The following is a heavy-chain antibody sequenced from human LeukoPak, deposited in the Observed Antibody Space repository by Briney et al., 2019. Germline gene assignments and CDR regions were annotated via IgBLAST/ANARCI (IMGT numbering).Heavy chain of an antibody. CDR3: ARDYVDDIPMIKDY. CDR2: INLSGGST. J-gene: IGHJ4*02. CDR1: GYTFTSYH. V-gene: IGHV1-46*01. Sequence: ASVKVSCKASGYTFTSYHMHWVRQAPGQGLEWMGLINLSGGSTTYAQRFQGRVTLTRDTSTSTVYMELSSLRSEDTAVYYCARDYVDDIPMIKDYGGQGTLVTVSS. D-gene: IGHD2-8*01.